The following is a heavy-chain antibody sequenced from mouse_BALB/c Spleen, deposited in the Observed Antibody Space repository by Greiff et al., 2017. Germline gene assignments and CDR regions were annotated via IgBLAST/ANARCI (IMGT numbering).Heavy chain of an antibody. CDR1: GYSITSDYA. Sequence: VQLKESGPGLVKPSQSLSLTCTVTGYSITSDYAWNWIRQFPGNKLEWMGYISYSGSTSYNPSLKSRISITRDTSKNQFFLQLNSVTTEDTATYYCARLGGYYDYWGQGTTLTVSS. J-gene: IGHJ2*01. CDR2: ISYSGST. V-gene: IGHV3-2*02. D-gene: IGHD1-1*02. CDR3: ARLGGYYDY.